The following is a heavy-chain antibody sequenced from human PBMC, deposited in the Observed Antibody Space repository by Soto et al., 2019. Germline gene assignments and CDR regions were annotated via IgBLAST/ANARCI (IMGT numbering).Heavy chain of an antibody. V-gene: IGHV3-48*02. CDR1: GFTFSSYS. D-gene: IGHD2-2*01. CDR2: ISSSSSTI. Sequence: GGSLRLSCAASGFTFSSYSMNWVRQAPGKGLEWVSYISSSSSTIYYADSVKGRFTISRDNAKNSLYLQMNSLRDEDTAVYYCARPAETNIVVVPAAILARYGMDVWGQGTTVILSS. CDR3: ARPAETNIVVVPAAILARYGMDV. J-gene: IGHJ6*02.